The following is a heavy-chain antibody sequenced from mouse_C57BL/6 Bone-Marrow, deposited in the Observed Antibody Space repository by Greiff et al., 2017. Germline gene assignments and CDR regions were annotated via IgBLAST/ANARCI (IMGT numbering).Heavy chain of an antibody. CDR2: IWSGGST. Sequence: QVQLQQSGPGLVQPSQSLSITCTVSGFSLTSYGVHWVRHSPGKGLEWLGVIWSGGSTDSNAAFISRLSISKDNSKSQVFFKMNSLQADDTAIYYCARKGYGSSCWYFDVWGTGTTVTVSS. CDR1: GFSLTSYG. CDR3: ARKGYGSSCWYFDV. V-gene: IGHV2-2*01. J-gene: IGHJ1*03. D-gene: IGHD1-1*01.